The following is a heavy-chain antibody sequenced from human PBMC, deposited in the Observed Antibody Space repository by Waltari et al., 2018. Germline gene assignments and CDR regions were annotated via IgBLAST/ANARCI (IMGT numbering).Heavy chain of an antibody. CDR1: GYTFTDYY. D-gene: IGHD1-26*01. Sequence: EVQLVQSGAEVKKPGATVKISCKASGYTFTDYYMHWVQQAPGKGLEWMGRVDPEDGGTIYAEKFQGRVTISVDTSKNQFSLKLSSVTAADTAVYYCARRVLGSGGATRSDAFDIWGQGTMVTVSS. J-gene: IGHJ3*02. CDR2: VDPEDGGT. CDR3: ARRVLGSGGATRSDAFDI. V-gene: IGHV1-69-2*01.